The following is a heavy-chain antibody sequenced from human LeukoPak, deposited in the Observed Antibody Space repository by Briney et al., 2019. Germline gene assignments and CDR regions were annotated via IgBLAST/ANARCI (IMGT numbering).Heavy chain of an antibody. CDR2: IYYSGST. J-gene: IGHJ4*02. D-gene: IGHD3-3*01. CDR3: ARSLTIFGVVTD. CDR1: GGSISSGDYY. Sequence: SETLSLTCTVSGGSISSGDYYWSWIRQPPGKGLEWIGYIYYSGSTYYNPSLKSRVTISVDTPKNQFSLKLSSVTAADTAVYYCARSLTIFGVVTDWGQGTLVTVSS. V-gene: IGHV4-30-4*08.